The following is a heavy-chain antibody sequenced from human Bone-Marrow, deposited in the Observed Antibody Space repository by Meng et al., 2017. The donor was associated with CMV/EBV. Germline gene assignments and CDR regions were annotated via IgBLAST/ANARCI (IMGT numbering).Heavy chain of an antibody. CDR1: GFTFSSYD. Sequence: GESLKISCAASGFTFSSYDMHWVRQATGKGLEWVPAIGTAGDTYYPGSVKGRFTISRENAKNSLYLQMNSLRAGDTAVYYCARIHYYYGMDVWGQGTTVTVSS. J-gene: IGHJ6*02. CDR3: ARIHYYYGMDV. V-gene: IGHV3-13*01. CDR2: IGTAGDT.